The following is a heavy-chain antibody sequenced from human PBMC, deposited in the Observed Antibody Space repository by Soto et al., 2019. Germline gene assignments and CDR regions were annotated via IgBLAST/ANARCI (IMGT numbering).Heavy chain of an antibody. CDR1: GFTFNSYA. D-gene: IGHD2-2*01. V-gene: IGHV3-23*01. Sequence: TGGSLRLSCAASGFTFNSYAVSWVRQAPGKGLEWVSAIGGSASSTYYADSVKGRFTISRDTSKNTLYLQMNSLRAEDTAVYYCAKRHSTSRHFDYWGQGTLVTVSS. CDR3: AKRHSTSRHFDY. J-gene: IGHJ4*02. CDR2: IGGSASST.